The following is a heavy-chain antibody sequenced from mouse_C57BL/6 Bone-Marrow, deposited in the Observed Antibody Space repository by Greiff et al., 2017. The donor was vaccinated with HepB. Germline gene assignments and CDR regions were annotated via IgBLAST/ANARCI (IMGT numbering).Heavy chain of an antibody. J-gene: IGHJ2*01. CDR1: GYAFTNYL. V-gene: IGHV1-54*01. D-gene: IGHD2-5*01. Sequence: QVHVKQSGAELVRPGTSVKVSCKASGYAFTNYLIEWVKQRPGQGLEWIGVINPGSGGTNYNEKFKGKATLTADKSSSTAYMQLSSLTSEDSAVYFCARGDYSNPFGDYWGQGTTLTVSS. CDR2: INPGSGGT. CDR3: ARGDYSNPFGDY.